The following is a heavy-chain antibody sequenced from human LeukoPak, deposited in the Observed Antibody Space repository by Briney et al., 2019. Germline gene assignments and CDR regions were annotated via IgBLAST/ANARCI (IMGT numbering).Heavy chain of an antibody. J-gene: IGHJ4*02. CDR2: IYSDGST. Sequence: GGSLRLSCAASVLTVSSNCMTWVRQAPGKGLEGVSFIYSDGSTYYADSVRGRFTISRDNSKNTLFLQMNSLRAEDTAVYYCARRAGIYSHPYDYWGQGTLVTVSS. CDR1: VLTVSSNC. V-gene: IGHV3-53*01. CDR3: ARRAGIYSHPYDY. D-gene: IGHD1-14*01.